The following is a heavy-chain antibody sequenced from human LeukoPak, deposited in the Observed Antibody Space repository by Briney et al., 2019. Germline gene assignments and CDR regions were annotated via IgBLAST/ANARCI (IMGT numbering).Heavy chain of an antibody. CDR2: ISSSGSTI. CDR3: ARAHASKQLGRHFDY. CDR1: GFTFSSYE. D-gene: IGHD6-6*01. V-gene: IGHV3-48*03. J-gene: IGHJ4*02. Sequence: PGGSLRLSCAASGFTFSSYEMNWVRQAPGKGLEWVSYISSSGSTIYYADSVKGRFTISRDNAKNSLYLQMNSLKAEDTAVYYCARAHASKQLGRHFDYWGQGTLVTVSS.